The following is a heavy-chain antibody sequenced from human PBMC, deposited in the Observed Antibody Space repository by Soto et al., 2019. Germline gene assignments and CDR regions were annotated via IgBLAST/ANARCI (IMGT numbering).Heavy chain of an antibody. D-gene: IGHD4-17*01. Sequence: GGSLRLSCAASGFTFSSYAMSWVRQAPGKGLEWVSAISGSGGSTYYADSVKGRFTISRDNSKNTLYLQMNSLRAEDTAVYYCAGNYGDYVQLFDYWGQGTLVTVSS. J-gene: IGHJ4*02. V-gene: IGHV3-23*01. CDR2: ISGSGGST. CDR1: GFTFSSYA. CDR3: AGNYGDYVQLFDY.